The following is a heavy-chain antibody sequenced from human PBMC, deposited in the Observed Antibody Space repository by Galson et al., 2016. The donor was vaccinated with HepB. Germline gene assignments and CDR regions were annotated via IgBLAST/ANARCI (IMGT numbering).Heavy chain of an antibody. CDR3: ARGGGDYYDSSGFALY. D-gene: IGHD3-22*01. CDR1: GFTFSSYS. V-gene: IGHV3-48*01. CDR2: IRSTGTTI. J-gene: IGHJ4*02. Sequence: SLRLSCAASGFTFSSYSMNWVRQAPGKGLEWVSYIRSTGTTIYYADSVKGRFTISRDNAKNSLYLQMNSLRADDTAVYYCARGGGDYYDSSGFALYWGQGTLVTVS.